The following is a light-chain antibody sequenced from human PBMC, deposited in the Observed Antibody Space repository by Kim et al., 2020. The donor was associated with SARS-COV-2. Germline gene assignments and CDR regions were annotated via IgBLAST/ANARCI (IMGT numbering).Light chain of an antibody. CDR1: SSDVSAYDY. J-gene: IGLJ1*01. V-gene: IGLV2-8*01. CDR3: CSYAGSNIPFV. Sequence: QSVTISCTGTSSDVSAYDYVSWYQQRPGKAPKLIIYEVTTRSSGVPDRFSGSKSGNTASLTVSGLQAEDEADYYCCSYAGSNIPFVFGTGTKVTVL. CDR2: EVT.